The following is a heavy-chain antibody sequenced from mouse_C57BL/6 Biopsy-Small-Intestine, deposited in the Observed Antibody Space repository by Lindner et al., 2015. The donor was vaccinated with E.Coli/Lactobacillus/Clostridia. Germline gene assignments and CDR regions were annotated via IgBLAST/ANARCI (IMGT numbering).Heavy chain of an antibody. J-gene: IGHJ1*03. D-gene: IGHD1-1*01. Sequence: VQLQESGPGLVAPSQSLSIACTVSGFSLTKYAISWVRQSPGKGLEWLGVIWTGGDTNYNSALKSRLSISKDNSKSQVFLKMNSLQTDDTANYYCARNEDNNWYFAVWGTGTTVTVSS. CDR1: GFSLTKYA. CDR3: ARNEDNNWYFAV. V-gene: IGHV2-9-1*01. CDR2: IWTGGDT.